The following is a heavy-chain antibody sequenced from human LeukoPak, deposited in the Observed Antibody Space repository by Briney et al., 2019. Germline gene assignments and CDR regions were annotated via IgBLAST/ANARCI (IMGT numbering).Heavy chain of an antibody. D-gene: IGHD2-15*01. V-gene: IGHV1-69*13. J-gene: IGHJ4*02. Sequence: GASVKVSCKASGYTLNNYGISWVRQAPGQGLEWMGGIIPIFGTANYAQKFQGRVTITADESTSTAYMELSSLRSEDTAVYYCARASVREPGCCSGGSCYGPPLDFDYWGQGTPVTVSS. CDR3: ARASVREPGCCSGGSCYGPPLDFDY. CDR1: GYTLNNYG. CDR2: IIPIFGTA.